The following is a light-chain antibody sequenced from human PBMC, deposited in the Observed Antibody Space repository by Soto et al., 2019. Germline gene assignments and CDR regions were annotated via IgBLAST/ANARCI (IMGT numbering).Light chain of an antibody. CDR1: SSNIGSNY. J-gene: IGLJ1*01. CDR3: AAWDDSLSGYV. CDR2: RNN. V-gene: IGLV1-47*01. Sequence: QSALTQPPSASGTPGQGVTISCSGSSSNIGSNYVYRYQQLPGTAPKLLIYRNNQRPSGVPDRFSGSKSGTSASLAISGLRSEDEADYYCAAWDDSLSGYVFGTGTKVTVL.